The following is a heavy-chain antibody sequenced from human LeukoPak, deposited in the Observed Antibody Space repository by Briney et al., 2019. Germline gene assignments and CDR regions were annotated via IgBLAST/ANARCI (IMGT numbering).Heavy chain of an antibody. D-gene: IGHD6-6*01. J-gene: IGHJ5*02. CDR1: GYTFTSYG. CDR2: ISAYNGNT. V-gene: IGHV1-18*01. Sequence: ASVKVSCKASGYTFTSYGISWVRQAPGQGLEWMGWISAYNGNTNYAQKLQGRVTMTTDTSTSTAYMELRSLRSDDTAVHYCARNPIAARPGSGRVGSFWFDPWGQGTLVTVSS. CDR3: ARNPIAARPGSGRVGSFWFDP.